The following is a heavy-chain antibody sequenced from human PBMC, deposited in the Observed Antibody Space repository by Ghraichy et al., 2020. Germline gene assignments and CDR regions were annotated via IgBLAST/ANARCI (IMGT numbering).Heavy chain of an antibody. J-gene: IGHJ6*03. V-gene: IGHV4-59*01. CDR3: ARASPSTYRGYYYYHYMDV. Sequence: SETLSLTCTVSGGALSSYYWSWIRQPPGKGLEWIGYIFYSGSTDYSPSLKSRVTISVDTSKNQFSLRLTSVTAADTAVYYCARASPSTYRGYYYYHYMDVWGKGTTVTVSS. CDR1: GGALSSYY. D-gene: IGHD2-2*01. CDR2: IFYSGST.